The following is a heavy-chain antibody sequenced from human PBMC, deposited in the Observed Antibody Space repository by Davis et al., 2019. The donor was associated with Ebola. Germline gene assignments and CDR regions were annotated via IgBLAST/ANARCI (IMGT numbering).Heavy chain of an antibody. V-gene: IGHV3-48*02. CDR3: ARHSSSWWVVSGMDV. Sequence: GGSLRLSCAASGFTFSSYGMHWVRQAPGKGLEWVSYISSSSSTIYYADSVKGRFTISRDNAKNSLYLQMNSLRDEDTAVYYCARHSSSWWVVSGMDVWGQGTTVTVSS. CDR1: GFTFSSYG. D-gene: IGHD6-13*01. CDR2: ISSSSSTI. J-gene: IGHJ6*02.